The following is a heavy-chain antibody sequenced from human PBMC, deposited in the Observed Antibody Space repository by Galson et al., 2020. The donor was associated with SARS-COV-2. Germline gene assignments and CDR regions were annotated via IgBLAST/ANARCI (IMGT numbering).Heavy chain of an antibody. Sequence: SEPLSLTCAVSGGSISSGGYSWSWIRQPPGKGLEWTGFIYHDGSTYYNPSLKSRVTISVDRSKNQVSLRLTSVTAADTAVYYCAREHEGYVYCDYWGQGTLVTVSS. J-gene: IGHJ4*02. CDR2: IYHDGST. CDR1: GGSISSGGYS. D-gene: IGHD5-18*01. CDR3: AREHEGYVYCDY. V-gene: IGHV4-30-2*01.